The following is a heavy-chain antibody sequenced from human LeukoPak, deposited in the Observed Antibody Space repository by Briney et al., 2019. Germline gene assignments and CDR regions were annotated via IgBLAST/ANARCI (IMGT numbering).Heavy chain of an antibody. V-gene: IGHV3-48*04. Sequence: PGGSQRLSCAASGFTFSNYIMNWVRQTPGKGLEWISFIRNSTNTIYYADSVKGRFTISRDNAKNSLYLQMNSLRAEDTAVYYCAESYGDYEGNWFDPWGQGTLVTVSS. CDR1: GFTFSNYI. CDR3: AESYGDYEGNWFDP. D-gene: IGHD4-17*01. CDR2: IRNSTNTI. J-gene: IGHJ5*02.